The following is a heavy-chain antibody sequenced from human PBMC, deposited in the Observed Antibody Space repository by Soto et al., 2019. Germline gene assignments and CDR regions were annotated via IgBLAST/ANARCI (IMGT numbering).Heavy chain of an antibody. CDR2: ISYDGSNK. V-gene: IGHV3-30-3*01. CDR1: GFTFSSYA. D-gene: IGHD2-2*01. Sequence: GGSLRLSCGASGFTFSSYAMHWVRQAPGKGLEWVAVISYDGSNKYYADSVKGRFTISRDNSKNTLYLQMNSLRAEDTAVYYCARGPSSLTRFDYWGQGTLVTVYS. J-gene: IGHJ4*02. CDR3: ARGPSSLTRFDY.